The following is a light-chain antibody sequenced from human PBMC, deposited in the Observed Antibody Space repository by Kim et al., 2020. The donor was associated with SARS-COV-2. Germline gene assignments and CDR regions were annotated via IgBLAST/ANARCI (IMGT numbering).Light chain of an antibody. CDR2: YDS. CDR1: NIGSKS. J-gene: IGLJ3*02. CDR3: QVWDSSTLV. Sequence: SYELTQPPSVSVAPGQTARITCGGNNIGSKSVHWYQQKPGQAPVLVIYYDSDRPSGIPERFSGSNSGNTATLTISRVEAGDEADYYCQVWDSSTLVFGGG. V-gene: IGLV3-21*04.